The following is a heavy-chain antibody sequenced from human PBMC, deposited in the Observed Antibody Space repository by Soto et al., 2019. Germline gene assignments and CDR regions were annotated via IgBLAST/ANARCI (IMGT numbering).Heavy chain of an antibody. Sequence: GASVKVSCKASGGTFSSYTISWVRQAPGQGLEWIGRIIPILGIANYAQKFQERVTITGDISTSTAYMELSSLRSEDTAVYYCAAESVLLWFGELVSGDAFDIWGQGTMVTVSS. V-gene: IGHV1-69*02. CDR2: IIPILGIA. J-gene: IGHJ3*02. D-gene: IGHD3-10*01. CDR1: GGTFSSYT. CDR3: AAESVLLWFGELVSGDAFDI.